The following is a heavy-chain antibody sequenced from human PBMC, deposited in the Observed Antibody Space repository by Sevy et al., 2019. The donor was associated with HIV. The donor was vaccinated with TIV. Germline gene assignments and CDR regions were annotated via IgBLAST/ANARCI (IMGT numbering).Heavy chain of an antibody. CDR3: AQVYYFAY. J-gene: IGHJ4*02. D-gene: IGHD3-22*01. V-gene: IGHV1-8*01. CDR1: RSTFVSND. Sequence: ASVKVSCKASRSTFVSNDIYSLRQAPGQGFEWVGWSCPISGEVGYERRFQGRVTMTRNISITTAYMELGRLRFVDSAVYYCAQVYYFAYWGQGTVVTVSS. CDR2: SCPISGEV.